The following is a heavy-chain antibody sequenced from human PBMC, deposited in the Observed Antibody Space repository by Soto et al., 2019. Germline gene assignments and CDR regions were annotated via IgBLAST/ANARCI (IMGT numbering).Heavy chain of an antibody. D-gene: IGHD6-19*01. V-gene: IGHV3-74*01. CDR2: IHSDGSST. Sequence: EVQLVESGGGLVQPGGSLRLSCAASGFTFSSYWMHWVRQAPGKGLVWVSRIHSDGSSTSYADSVKGRFTISRNNAKNTLYMKRNSLRAEDTAVYYCARHGLAVTGTGFEYWGHGTQVTVSS. CDR3: ARHGLAVTGTGFEY. J-gene: IGHJ4*01. CDR1: GFTFSSYW.